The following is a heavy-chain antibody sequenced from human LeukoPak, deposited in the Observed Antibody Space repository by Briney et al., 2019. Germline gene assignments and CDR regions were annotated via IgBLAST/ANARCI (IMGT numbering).Heavy chain of an antibody. CDR1: GFTFNTYG. Sequence: GGSLRLSCAASGFTFNTYGMNWVRQAPGKGLEWLSYIGPGPSHTYYADSVRGRFVISRDDAKSSLYLQMSSLRAEDTAVYYCAKESVSVAALYYYYGMDVWGQGTTVTVSS. D-gene: IGHD2-15*01. V-gene: IGHV3-21*01. CDR3: AKESVSVAALYYYYGMDV. CDR2: IGPGPSHT. J-gene: IGHJ6*02.